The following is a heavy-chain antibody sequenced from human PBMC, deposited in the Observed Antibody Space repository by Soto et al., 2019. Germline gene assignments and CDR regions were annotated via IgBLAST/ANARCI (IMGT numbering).Heavy chain of an antibody. CDR3: ARWGNWKVADY. D-gene: IGHD1-1*01. CDR2: IWYDGSTK. V-gene: IGHV3-33*01. J-gene: IGHJ4*02. CDR1: GFTFSSNG. Sequence: QVQLVESGGGVVQPGRSLRLSCAASGFTFSSNGMHWVRQVPGKGLEWVAVIWYDGSTKFYADSVKGRFTISRDNSKNTLYLQMDSLRAEDTAVYYCARWGNWKVADYWGQGTLVTVSS.